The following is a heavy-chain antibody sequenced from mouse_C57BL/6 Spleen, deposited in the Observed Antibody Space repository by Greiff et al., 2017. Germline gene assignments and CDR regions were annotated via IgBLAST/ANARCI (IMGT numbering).Heavy chain of an antibody. CDR3: AREGAFYYFDY. CDR1: GYTFTDYY. Sequence: EVQLQQSGPVLVKPGASVKMSCKASGYTFTDYYMNWVKQSHGKSLEWIGVINPYNGGTSYNQKFKGKATLTVDKSSSTAYMELNSLTSEDSAVYYCAREGAFYYFDYWGRGTTLTVSS. CDR2: INPYNGGT. V-gene: IGHV1-19*01. J-gene: IGHJ2*01.